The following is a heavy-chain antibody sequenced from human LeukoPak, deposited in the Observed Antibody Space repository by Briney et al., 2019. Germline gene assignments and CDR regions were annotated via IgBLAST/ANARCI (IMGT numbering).Heavy chain of an antibody. V-gene: IGHV3-74*01. CDR2: IP. CDR3: AHLLFSPYCGGDCYASTSDY. Sequence: IPSFALSVKCRFTLSRHHAKNTLYLQMNSLRAEDTAVYYCAHLLFSPYCGGDCYASTSDYWGQGTLVTVSS. J-gene: IGHJ4*02. D-gene: IGHD2-21*02.